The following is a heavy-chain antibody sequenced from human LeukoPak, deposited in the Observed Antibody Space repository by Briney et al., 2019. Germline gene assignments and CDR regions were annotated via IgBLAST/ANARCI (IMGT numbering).Heavy chain of an antibody. V-gene: IGHV1-18*01. Sequence: ASVKVSCKASGYTFTSYDINWVRQAPGQGLEWMGWISAYNGNTNYAQKLQGRVTMTTDTSTSTAYMELRSLRSDDTAVYFCTRGHGKSRQYLVDFDYWGQGTLVSVSS. J-gene: IGHJ4*02. CDR3: TRGHGKSRQYLVDFDY. D-gene: IGHD6-13*01. CDR2: ISAYNGNT. CDR1: GYTFTSYD.